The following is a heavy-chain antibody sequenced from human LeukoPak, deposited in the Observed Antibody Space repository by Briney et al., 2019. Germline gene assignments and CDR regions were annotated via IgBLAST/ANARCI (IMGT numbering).Heavy chain of an antibody. V-gene: IGHV3-53*01. D-gene: IGHD3-10*01. Sequence: GGSLRLSCAASGFTVSSNYMSWVRQAPGRGLEWVSVIYSGGSTYYADSVKGRFTISRDNSKSTLYIQMNSLRAEDTAVYYCARAKPKNMVRGLIMRRESRYYFDYWGQGTLVTVSS. CDR1: GFTVSSNY. J-gene: IGHJ4*02. CDR2: IYSGGST. CDR3: ARAKPKNMVRGLIMRRESRYYFDY.